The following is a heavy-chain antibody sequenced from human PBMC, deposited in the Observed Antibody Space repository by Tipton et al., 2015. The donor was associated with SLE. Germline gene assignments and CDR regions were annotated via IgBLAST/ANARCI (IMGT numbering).Heavy chain of an antibody. J-gene: IGHJ4*02. V-gene: IGHV4-61*02. Sequence: TLSLTCTVSGGSISSGSYYWSWIRQPAGKGLEWIGRIYTSGSTNYNPSLKSRVTISADTSKNQFSLKLSSVTAADTAVYYCASGLSFDYWGQGTLVTVSS. CDR2: IYTSGST. CDR1: GGSISSGSYY. CDR3: ASGLSFDY. D-gene: IGHD3/OR15-3a*01.